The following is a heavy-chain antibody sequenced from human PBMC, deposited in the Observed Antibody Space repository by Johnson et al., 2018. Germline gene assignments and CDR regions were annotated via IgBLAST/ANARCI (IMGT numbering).Heavy chain of an antibody. CDR2: IWYDGSKE. CDR1: GFTFSRHG. Sequence: QVQLVQSGGGVVQPGRSLRLSCVASGFTFSRHGMHWIRQAPGKGLEWVAVIWYDGSKEYYVESVKGRFTISRDNSKNTLHFQMNILRAEDTAIYYCASFTGGDWVGTFDVWGQGTMVTVSS. D-gene: IGHD2-21*02. J-gene: IGHJ3*01. V-gene: IGHV3-33*03. CDR3: ASFTGGDWVGTFDV.